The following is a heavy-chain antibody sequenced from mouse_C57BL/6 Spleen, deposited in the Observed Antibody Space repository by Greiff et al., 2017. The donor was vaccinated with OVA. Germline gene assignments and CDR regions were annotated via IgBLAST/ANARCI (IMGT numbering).Heavy chain of an antibody. D-gene: IGHD3-2*02. V-gene: IGHV1-53*01. CDR3: ARGAAQATPFAY. J-gene: IGHJ3*01. CDR1: GYTFTSYW. CDR2: INPSNGGT. Sequence: VQLQQSGTELVKPGASVKLSCKASGYTFTSYWMHWVKQRPGQGLEWIGNINPSNGGTNYNEKFKSKATLTVDKSSSTAYMQLSSLTSEDSAVYYCARGAAQATPFAYWGQGTLVTVSA.